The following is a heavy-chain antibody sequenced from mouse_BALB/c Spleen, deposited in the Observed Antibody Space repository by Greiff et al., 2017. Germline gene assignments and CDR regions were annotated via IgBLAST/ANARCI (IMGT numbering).Heavy chain of an antibody. CDR3: ARGFYYYGSSYAMDY. J-gene: IGHJ4*01. CDR1: GFTFSSFG. Sequence: EVQLQQSGGGLVQPGGSRKLSCAASGFTFSSFGMHWVRQAPEKGLEWVAYISSGSSTIYYADTVKGRFTISRDNPKNTLFLQMTSLRSEDTAMYYCARGFYYYGSSYAMDYWGQGTSVTVSS. CDR2: ISSGSSTI. V-gene: IGHV5-17*02. D-gene: IGHD1-1*01.